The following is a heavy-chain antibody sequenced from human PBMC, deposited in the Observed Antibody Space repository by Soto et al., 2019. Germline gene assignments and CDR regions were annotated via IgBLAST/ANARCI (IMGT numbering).Heavy chain of an antibody. V-gene: IGHV4-59*01. D-gene: IGHD3-10*01. CDR1: GGSISSYY. CDR3: ARLTTLCFGELFASSAFYI. J-gene: IGHJ3*02. CDR2: IYYSGST. Sequence: SETLSLTCTVSGGSISSYYWSWIRQPPGKGPEWIGYIYYSGSTNYNPSLKSRVTISVDTSKNQFSLKLSSVTAADTAVYYCARLTTLCFGELFASSAFYIWGKGKMVPVSS.